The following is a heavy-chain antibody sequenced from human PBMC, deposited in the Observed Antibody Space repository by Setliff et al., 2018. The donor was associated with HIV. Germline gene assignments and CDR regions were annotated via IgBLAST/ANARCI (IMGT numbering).Heavy chain of an antibody. CDR3: ARSVIGYYYYGMDV. V-gene: IGHV3-23*01. CDR1: GFTFDSYG. D-gene: IGHD3-10*01. CDR2: ISGSGDNT. Sequence: PGGSLRLSCVASGFTFDSYGMNWVRQAPGKGLEWVSKISGSGDNTYYAESVKGRFTISRDNSKNTLYLQMNSLRAEDTAVYYCARSVIGYYYYGMDVWGQGTLVTVS. J-gene: IGHJ6*02.